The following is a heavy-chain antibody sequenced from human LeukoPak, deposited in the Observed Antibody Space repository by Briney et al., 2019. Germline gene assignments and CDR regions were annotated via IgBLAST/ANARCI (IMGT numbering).Heavy chain of an antibody. CDR1: GGTLSSYA. CDR3: ARALRINWYFDL. J-gene: IGHJ2*01. D-gene: IGHD3-16*01. CDR2: IIPIFGTA. V-gene: IGHV1-69*13. Sequence: SVKVSCKASGGTLSSYAISWVRQAPGQGLEWMGGIIPIFGTANYAQKFQGRVTITADESTSTAYMELSSLRSEDTAVYYCARALRINWYFDLWGRGTLVTVSS.